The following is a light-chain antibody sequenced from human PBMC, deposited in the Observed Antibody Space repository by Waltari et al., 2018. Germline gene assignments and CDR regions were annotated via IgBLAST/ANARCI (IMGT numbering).Light chain of an antibody. CDR2: WAS. J-gene: IGKJ2*01. CDR3: QQYYSTPPYT. V-gene: IGKV4-1*01. CDR1: QGVLYSSNNKNY. Sequence: DIVMTKPPDSLAVSLGETPTINCKSSQGVLYSSNNKNYLAWYQQKPGQPPKLLIYWASTRESGVPDRFSGSGSGTDFTLTISSLQAEDVAVYYCQQYYSTPPYTFGHGTKLEI.